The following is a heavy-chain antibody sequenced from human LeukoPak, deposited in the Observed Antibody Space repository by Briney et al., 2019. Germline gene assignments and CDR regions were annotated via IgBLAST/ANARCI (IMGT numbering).Heavy chain of an antibody. J-gene: IGHJ6*02. V-gene: IGHV4-59*01. CDR2: IYYSGST. Sequence: PSETLSLTCTVSGGSISSYYWSWIRQPPGKGLERIGYIYYSGSTNYNPSLKSRVTISVDTSKNQFSLKLSSVTAADTAVYYCARDGYYGMDVWGQGTTVTVSS. CDR1: GGSISSYY. CDR3: ARDGYYGMDV.